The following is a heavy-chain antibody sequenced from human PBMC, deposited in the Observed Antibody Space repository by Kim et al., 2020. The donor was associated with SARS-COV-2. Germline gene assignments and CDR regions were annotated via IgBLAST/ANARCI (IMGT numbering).Heavy chain of an antibody. CDR1: GGHISSSSYY. V-gene: IGHV4-39*02. D-gene: IGHD3-3*01. Sequence: SETLSPTCTVSGGHISSSSYYWGWIRQSPGKGLEWIGNMYYSGGTYYNPSLQGRVSMSIQTSESQFSMRLSSVTPADTAIYYCARGLYDFLSFFDSWGRG. J-gene: IGHJ4*02. CDR3: ARGLYDFLSFFDS. CDR2: MYYSGGT.